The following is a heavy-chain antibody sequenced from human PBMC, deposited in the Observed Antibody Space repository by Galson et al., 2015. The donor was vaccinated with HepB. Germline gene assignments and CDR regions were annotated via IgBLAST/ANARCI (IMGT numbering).Heavy chain of an antibody. V-gene: IGHV3-64D*06. D-gene: IGHD3-10*01. CDR2: ISSNGGST. J-gene: IGHJ4*02. CDR1: GFTFSSYA. CDR3: VKDPLPDDMVRGVIGLGHYFDY. Sequence: SLRLSCAASGFTFSSYAMHWVRQAPGKGLEYVSAISSNGGSTYYADSVKGRFTISRDNSKNTLYLQMSSLRAEDTAVYYCVKDPLPDDMVRGVIGLGHYFDYWGQGTLVTVSS.